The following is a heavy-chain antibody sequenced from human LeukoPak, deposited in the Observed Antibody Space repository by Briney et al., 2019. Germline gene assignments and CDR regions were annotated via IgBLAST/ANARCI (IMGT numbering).Heavy chain of an antibody. CDR1: GFTFSSYA. V-gene: IGHV3-23*01. CDR2: ISGSGGTT. CDR3: TRVGYIDEGIDY. D-gene: IGHD5-24*01. Sequence: GGSLRLSCAASGFTFSSYAMSWVRQAPGKGLEWVSAISGSGGTTYYADSVKGRFTISRDNAKNSLYLQMNSLRAEDTAIYYCTRVGYIDEGIDYWGQGTLVTVSS. J-gene: IGHJ4*02.